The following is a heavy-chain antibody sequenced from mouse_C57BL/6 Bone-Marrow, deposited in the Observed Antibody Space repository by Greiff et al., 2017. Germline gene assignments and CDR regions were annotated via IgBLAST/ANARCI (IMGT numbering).Heavy chain of an antibody. V-gene: IGHV1-61*01. J-gene: IGHJ4*01. CDR2: IDPSDSET. CDR3: ARVGRGKDF. CDR1: GYTFTSYW. Sequence: QVQLQQPGAELVRPGSSVKLSCKASGYTFTSYWMDWVKQRPGQGLEWIGNIDPSDSETHYNQKFKDKATLTVDKSSSTAYMQLSSLTSEDSAVYYCARVGRGKDFWGRGTAVTVSA. D-gene: IGHD4-1*01.